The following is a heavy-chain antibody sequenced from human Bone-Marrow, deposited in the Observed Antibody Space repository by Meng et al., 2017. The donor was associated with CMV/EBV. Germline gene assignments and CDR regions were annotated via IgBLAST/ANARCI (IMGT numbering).Heavy chain of an antibody. Sequence: GSLRLSCTVSGGSISSYYWSWIRQPPGKGLEWIGYIYYSGSTNYNPSLKSRVTISVDTSKNQFSLKLSSVTAADTAVYYCAGGGSSWYYFDYWGQGTLVTVSS. CDR2: IYYSGST. J-gene: IGHJ4*02. CDR1: GGSISSYY. D-gene: IGHD6-13*01. V-gene: IGHV4-59*01. CDR3: AGGGSSWYYFDY.